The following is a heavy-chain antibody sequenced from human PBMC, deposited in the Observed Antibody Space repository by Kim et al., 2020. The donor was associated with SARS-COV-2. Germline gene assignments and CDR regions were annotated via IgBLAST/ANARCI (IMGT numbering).Heavy chain of an antibody. CDR2: ISYDGSNK. D-gene: IGHD5-18*01. CDR1: GFTFSSYA. Sequence: GGSLRLSCAASGFTFSSYAMHWVRQAPGKGLEWVAVISYDGSNKYYADSVKGRFTISRDNSKNTLYLQMNSLRAEDTAVYYCASDRRADTAMVRRAFPFDYWGQGTLVTVSS. V-gene: IGHV3-30*04. J-gene: IGHJ4*02. CDR3: ASDRRADTAMVRRAFPFDY.